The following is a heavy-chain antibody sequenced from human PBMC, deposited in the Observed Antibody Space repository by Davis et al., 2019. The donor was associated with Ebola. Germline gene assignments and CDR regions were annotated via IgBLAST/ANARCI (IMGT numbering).Heavy chain of an antibody. D-gene: IGHD3-3*01. Sequence: GESLKISCAASGFTFSDYYMSWIRQAPGKGLEWVSYISSSSSYTNYADSVKGRFTISRDNAKNSLYLQMNSLRAEDTAVYYCTTERSGTTFDYWGQGTLVTVSS. CDR2: ISSSSSYT. V-gene: IGHV3-11*06. CDR3: TTERSGTTFDY. CDR1: GFTFSDYY. J-gene: IGHJ4*02.